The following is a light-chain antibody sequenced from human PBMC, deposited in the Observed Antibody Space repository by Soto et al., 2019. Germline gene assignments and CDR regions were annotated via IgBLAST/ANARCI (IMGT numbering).Light chain of an antibody. CDR2: DAS. Sequence: EIVLTQSQGTLSLSRGERATLSCRASHSVSSSLAWYQQKPGQAPRLLIYDASNRATGIPARFSGSGSGTDFTLTISSLEPEDFAVYYCQQYNNWPSRTFGQGTKVDI. CDR1: HSVSSS. V-gene: IGKV3-11*01. J-gene: IGKJ1*01. CDR3: QQYNNWPSRT.